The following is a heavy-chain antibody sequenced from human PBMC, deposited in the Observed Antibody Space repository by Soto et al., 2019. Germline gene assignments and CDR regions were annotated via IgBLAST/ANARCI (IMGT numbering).Heavy chain of an antibody. J-gene: IGHJ4*02. Sequence: GGSLRLSCAGSGCTPTTTPLSWVRQAPGKGLEWVTTISGTASRTYYVDSVKGRFFISRDNSKNTVTLQMNNLTVDDTAVYYCATSFRYFDNWGQGTRVTVSS. V-gene: IGHV3-23*01. D-gene: IGHD3-9*01. CDR1: GCTPTTTP. CDR3: ATSFRYFDN. CDR2: ISGTASRT.